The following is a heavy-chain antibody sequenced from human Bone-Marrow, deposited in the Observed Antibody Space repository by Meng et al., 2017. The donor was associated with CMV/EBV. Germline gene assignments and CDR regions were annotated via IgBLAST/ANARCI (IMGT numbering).Heavy chain of an antibody. J-gene: IGHJ4*02. V-gene: IGHV4-39*07. CDR1: GGSISSSSHH. D-gene: IGHD3-3*01. Sequence: GSLRLSCIVSGGSISSSSHHWAWIRQPPGKGLEWIGSIYYSGSTYYNPSLKSRVTISVDTSKNQFSLKLSSVTAADTAVYYCARVNFPPYYDFWSGYPGYGYYFDYWGQGTLVTVSS. CDR2: IYYSGST. CDR3: ARVNFPPYYDFWSGYPGYGYYFDY.